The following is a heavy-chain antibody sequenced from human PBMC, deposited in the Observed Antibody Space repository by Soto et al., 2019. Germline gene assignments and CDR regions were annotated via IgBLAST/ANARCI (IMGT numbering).Heavy chain of an antibody. V-gene: IGHV4-34*01. CDR1: GGSFSGYY. CDR2: INHSGST. D-gene: IGHD3-9*01. Sequence: ASETLSLTCAVYGGSFSGYYWSWIRQPPGKGLEWIGEINHSGSTNYNPSLKSRVTISVDTSKNQFSLKLSSVTAADTAVYYCARGGAGTYFDWLSHAFDIWGQGTMVTVSS. CDR3: ARGGAGTYFDWLSHAFDI. J-gene: IGHJ3*02.